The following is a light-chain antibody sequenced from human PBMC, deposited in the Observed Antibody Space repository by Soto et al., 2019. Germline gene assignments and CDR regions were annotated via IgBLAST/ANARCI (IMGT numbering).Light chain of an antibody. V-gene: IGLV2-14*01. CDR2: DVR. CDR3: SSYTSSSTLHV. Sequence: QAVLTQPASVSGSPGQSITISCTGTSSDVGGYNYVSWYQQHPGKAPKLMIYDVRNRPSGVSNRFSGSKSGNTASLTISGLQAEDEADYYCSSYTSSSTLHVFGTGTKLTVL. CDR1: SSDVGGYNY. J-gene: IGLJ1*01.